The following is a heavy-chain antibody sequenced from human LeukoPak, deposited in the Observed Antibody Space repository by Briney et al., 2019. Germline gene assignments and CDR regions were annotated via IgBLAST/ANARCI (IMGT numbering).Heavy chain of an antibody. CDR2: IYYSGST. J-gene: IGHJ3*02. CDR1: GGSISSYY. V-gene: IGHV4-59*01. Sequence: SETLSLTCTVSGGSISSYYWSWIRQPPGKGLEWIGYIYYSGSTNYSPSLKSRVTISVDTSKNQFSLKLSSVTAADTAVYYCARESLLGAFDIWGQGTMVTVSS. CDR3: ARESLLGAFDI.